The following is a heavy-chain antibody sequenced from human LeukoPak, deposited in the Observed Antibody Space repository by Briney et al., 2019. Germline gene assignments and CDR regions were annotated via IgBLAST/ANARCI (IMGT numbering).Heavy chain of an antibody. D-gene: IGHD5/OR15-5a*01. V-gene: IGHV4-61*01. J-gene: IGHJ5*02. Sequence: SETLSLTCTVSGGSVSSGSYYWSWIRQPPGKGLEWIGYIYYSGSTNYNPSLKSRVTISVDTSKNQFSLKLSSVTAADTAVYYCARDVSEAPFDPWGQGTLVTVSS. CDR3: ARDVSEAPFDP. CDR2: IYYSGST. CDR1: GGSVSSGSYY.